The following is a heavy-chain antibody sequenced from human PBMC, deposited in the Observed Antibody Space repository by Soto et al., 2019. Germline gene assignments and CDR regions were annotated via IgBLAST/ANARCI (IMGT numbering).Heavy chain of an antibody. CDR2: VYYSGTT. Sequence: QGQLQESGPGLLKPSETLSLTCSVSGGSVSDKTYYWSWIRQHPGKRLEWIGYVYYSGTTNYNPSLNSRVTISVDLSKNRFSLRLSSMTTADTALYYCASTTAVPNTLRSRYFFDYWGQGTLVTVSS. D-gene: IGHD4-17*01. CDR1: GGSVSDKTYY. CDR3: ASTTAVPNTLRSRYFFDY. V-gene: IGHV4-61*01. J-gene: IGHJ4*02.